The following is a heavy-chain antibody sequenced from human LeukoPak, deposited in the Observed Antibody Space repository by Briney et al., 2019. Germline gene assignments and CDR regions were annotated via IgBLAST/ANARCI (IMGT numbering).Heavy chain of an antibody. CDR3: ARDVPHNWFDT. V-gene: IGHV3-74*01. CDR2: ITSAVGDA. J-gene: IGHJ5*02. Sequence: GGSLRLSCAASGITFGNNWMHWVRQGPGKGLVWISRITSAVGDAIYADSVKGRFTVSRDNAKNTLYLQMNSLRAEDTAVYYCARDVPHNWFDTWGQGTLVTVSS. CDR1: GITFGNNW.